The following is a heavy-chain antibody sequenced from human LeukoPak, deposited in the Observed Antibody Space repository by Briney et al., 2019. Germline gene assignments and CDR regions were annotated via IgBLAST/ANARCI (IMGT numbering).Heavy chain of an antibody. D-gene: IGHD6-19*01. Sequence: GGSLRLSCAASAFTFSSYEMNWVRQAPGKGLEWVSYISSSGGIIYYADSVKGRFTISRDNAKNSLYLQMDSLRTEDTAVYYYARDFGSEGYTSGWHAFDLWGRGTLVTVSS. J-gene: IGHJ2*01. CDR3: ARDFGSEGYTSGWHAFDL. V-gene: IGHV3-48*03. CDR1: AFTFSSYE. CDR2: ISSSGGII.